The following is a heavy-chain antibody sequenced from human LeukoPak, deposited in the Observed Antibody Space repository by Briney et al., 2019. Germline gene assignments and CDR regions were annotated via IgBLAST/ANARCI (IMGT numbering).Heavy chain of an antibody. CDR3: ATIAAAGTKEYNWFDP. Sequence: PSETLSLTCAVYGGSFSGYYWSWIRQPPGKGLEWIGEINHSGSTNYNPSLKGRVTISVDTSKNQFSLKLSSVTAADTAVYYCATIAAAGTKEYNWFDPWGQGTLVTVSS. D-gene: IGHD6-13*01. CDR2: INHSGST. V-gene: IGHV4-34*01. J-gene: IGHJ5*02. CDR1: GGSFSGYY.